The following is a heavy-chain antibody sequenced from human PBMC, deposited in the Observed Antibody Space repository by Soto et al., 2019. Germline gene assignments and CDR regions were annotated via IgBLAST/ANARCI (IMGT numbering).Heavy chain of an antibody. CDR2: IYYSGST. V-gene: IGHV4-59*01. CDR1: GGSISSYY. D-gene: IGHD6-19*01. CDR3: ARETKEQWLEGSFDY. J-gene: IGHJ4*02. Sequence: ATLSLTCTVSGGSISSYYWSWIRQPPGKGLEWIGYIYYSGSTNYNPSLNSRVTISVDTSKNQFSLKLRSVTAADTAVYYCARETKEQWLEGSFDYWGQGTLVTVSS.